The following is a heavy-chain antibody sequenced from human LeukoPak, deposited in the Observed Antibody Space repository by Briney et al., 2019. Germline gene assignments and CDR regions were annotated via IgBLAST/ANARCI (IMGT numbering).Heavy chain of an antibody. CDR3: ARVASGSPQVYYYGMDV. D-gene: IGHD3-10*01. J-gene: IGHJ6*02. V-gene: IGHV4-4*02. CDR1: GGSISSSNW. Sequence: SGTLSLTCAVSGGSISSSNWWSWVRQPPGKGLEWIGEIYHSGSTNYNPSPKSRVTISVDKSKNQFSLKLSSVTAADTAVYYCARVASGSPQVYYYGMDVWGQGTTVTVSS. CDR2: IYHSGST.